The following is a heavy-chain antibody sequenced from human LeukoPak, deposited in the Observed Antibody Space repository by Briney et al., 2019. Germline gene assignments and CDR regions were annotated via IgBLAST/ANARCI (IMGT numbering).Heavy chain of an antibody. CDR1: GSTLSRYW. J-gene: IGHJ4*02. CDR3: AGGSGYLIEY. Sequence: GGSLRLSCAVPGSTLSRYWMTWVRQAPRKGLQWVANIKQDGSEKQYVDSVKGRFTISRDNVKGSLYLQMDSLRVEDTALYYCAGGSGYLIEYWGQGTLVTVSS. V-gene: IGHV3-7*01. CDR2: IKQDGSEK. D-gene: IGHD3-22*01.